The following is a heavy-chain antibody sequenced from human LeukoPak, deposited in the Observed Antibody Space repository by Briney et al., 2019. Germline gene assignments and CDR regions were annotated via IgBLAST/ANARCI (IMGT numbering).Heavy chain of an antibody. V-gene: IGHV1-69*05. CDR3: AKATVTTLGFDY. J-gene: IGHJ4*02. CDR1: GGTFSSYA. Sequence: SSVKVSCKASGGTFSSYAISWVRQAPGQGLEWMGRIIPIFGTANYAQKFQGRVTITTDESTSTAYMELISLRSEDTAVYYCAKATVTTLGFDYWGQGTLVTVSS. D-gene: IGHD4-17*01. CDR2: IIPIFGTA.